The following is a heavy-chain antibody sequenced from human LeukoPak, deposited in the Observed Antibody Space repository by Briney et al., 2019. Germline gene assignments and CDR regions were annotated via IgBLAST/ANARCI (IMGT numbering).Heavy chain of an antibody. J-gene: IGHJ4*02. D-gene: IGHD3-16*01. CDR3: AKDREDYVWGIGYYFDY. CDR2: ISYDGSNK. V-gene: IGHV3-30*18. CDR1: GFTFSSYG. Sequence: GGSLRLSCAASGFTFSSYGMHWVRQAPGKGLEWVAVISYDGSNKYYADSVKGRFTISRDNSKNTLYLQMNSLRAEDTAVYYCAKDREDYVWGIGYYFDYWGQGTLVTVSS.